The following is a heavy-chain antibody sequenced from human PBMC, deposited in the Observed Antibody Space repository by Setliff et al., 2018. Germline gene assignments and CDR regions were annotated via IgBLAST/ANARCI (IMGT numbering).Heavy chain of an antibody. J-gene: IGHJ6*03. CDR3: ARSHYYASGNSHYYYMDV. V-gene: IGHV4-59*08. CDR2: FYHSASS. CDR1: GDSISGDY. D-gene: IGHD3-10*01. Sequence: SETLSLTCTVSGDSISGDYWSWIRQPPGKALEWIGYFYHSASSNYNPSLKGRVTMSADTSKNQLYLSLTSVSVADTAMYYCARSHYYASGNSHYYYMDVWGKGTAVTVSS.